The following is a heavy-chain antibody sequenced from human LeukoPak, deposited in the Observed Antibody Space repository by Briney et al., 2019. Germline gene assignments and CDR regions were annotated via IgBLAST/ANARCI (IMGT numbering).Heavy chain of an antibody. J-gene: IGHJ4*02. CDR3: ARIAATYFDY. CDR2: IYYSGST. D-gene: IGHD6-25*01. V-gene: IGHV4-39*01. Sequence: ETLSLTCTVSGGSISSSSYYWGWIRQPPGKGLEWIGSIYYSGSTYYNPSLKSRVTISVDTSKNQFSLKLSSVTAADTAVHYCARIAATYFDYWGQGTLVTVSS. CDR1: GGSISSSSYY.